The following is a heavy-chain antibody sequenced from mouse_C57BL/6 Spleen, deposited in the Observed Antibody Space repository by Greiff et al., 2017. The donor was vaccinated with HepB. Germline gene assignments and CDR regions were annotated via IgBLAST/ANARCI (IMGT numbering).Heavy chain of an antibody. CDR3: ARSGYGSSYVDWYFDV. J-gene: IGHJ1*03. Sequence: DVHLVESGPGLAKPSQTLSLTCSVTGYSITSDYWNWIRKFPGNKLEYMGYISYSGSTYYNPSLKSRISITRDTSKNQYYLQLNSVTTEDTATYYCARSGYGSSYVDWYFDVWGTGTTVTVSS. CDR2: ISYSGST. V-gene: IGHV3-8*01. D-gene: IGHD1-1*01. CDR1: GYSITSDY.